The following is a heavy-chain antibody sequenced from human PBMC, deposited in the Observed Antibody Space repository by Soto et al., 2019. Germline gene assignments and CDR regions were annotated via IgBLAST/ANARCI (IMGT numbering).Heavy chain of an antibody. Sequence: PGGSLRLSCAASGFTFSSYEMNWVRQAPGKGLEWVSYISSSGSTIYYADSVKGRFTISRDNAKNSLYLQMNSLRAEDTAVYYCARAPVLRFRMDVWGQGTTVTVSS. D-gene: IGHD3-3*01. V-gene: IGHV3-48*03. J-gene: IGHJ6*02. CDR2: ISSSGSTI. CDR1: GFTFSSYE. CDR3: ARAPVLRFRMDV.